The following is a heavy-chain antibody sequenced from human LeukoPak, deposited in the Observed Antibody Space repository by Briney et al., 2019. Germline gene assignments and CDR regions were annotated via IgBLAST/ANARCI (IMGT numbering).Heavy chain of an antibody. Sequence: SETLSLTCTVSGGSITSGDYYWAWVRQPPGKGLEWIGSINYRGATYYNPSLKSRVTASVDTSKNQFSLNLSSVTAADTAVYCARHGSAYSSPTRTFDYWGQGTLVAVSS. CDR1: GGSITSGDYY. J-gene: IGHJ4*02. CDR2: INYRGAT. V-gene: IGHV4-39*01. D-gene: IGHD3-22*01. CDR3: ARHGSAYSSPTRTFDY.